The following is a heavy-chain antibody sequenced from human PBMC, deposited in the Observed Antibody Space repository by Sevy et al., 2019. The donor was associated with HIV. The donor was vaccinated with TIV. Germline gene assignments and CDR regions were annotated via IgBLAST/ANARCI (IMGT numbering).Heavy chain of an antibody. CDR3: ARDLAYYDFWSGYLPLFYYGMDV. Sequence: ASVKVSCKASGYTFTSYGISWVRQAPGQGLEWMGWISAYNGNTNYAQKLQGRVTMTTDTSTSTAYMELRSLRSDDTAVYYRARDLAYYDFWSGYLPLFYYGMDVWGQGTTVTVSS. V-gene: IGHV1-18*01. CDR2: ISAYNGNT. D-gene: IGHD3-3*01. J-gene: IGHJ6*02. CDR1: GYTFTSYG.